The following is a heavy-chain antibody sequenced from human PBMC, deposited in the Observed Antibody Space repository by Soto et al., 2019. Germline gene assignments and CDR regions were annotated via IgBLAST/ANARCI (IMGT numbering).Heavy chain of an antibody. Sequence: GGSLRLSCAASGFTFSSYGMHWVRQAPGKGLEWVANIKQDGSEKYYVDSVKGRFTISRDNAKNSLYLQMNSLRAEDTAVYYCARDAAVATILGYDYYYYYMDVWGKGTTVTVSS. CDR1: GFTFSSYG. D-gene: IGHD5-12*01. V-gene: IGHV3-7*01. CDR3: ARDAAVATILGYDYYYYYMDV. CDR2: IKQDGSEK. J-gene: IGHJ6*03.